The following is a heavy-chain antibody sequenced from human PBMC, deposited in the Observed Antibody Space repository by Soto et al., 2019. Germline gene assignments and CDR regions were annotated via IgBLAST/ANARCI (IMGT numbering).Heavy chain of an antibody. CDR2: IIPIFGTA. CDR3: ARESRSWRGGSCYILPGIDY. V-gene: IGHV1-69*12. Sequence: QVQLVQSGAEVKKPGSSVKVSCKASGGTFSSYAISWVRQAPGQGLEWMGGIIPIFGTANYAQKFQGRVTITADESTSTADRELSSLRAEDTAVYYCARESRSWRGGSCYILPGIDYWGQGTLVTVSS. J-gene: IGHJ4*02. D-gene: IGHD2-15*01. CDR1: GGTFSSYA.